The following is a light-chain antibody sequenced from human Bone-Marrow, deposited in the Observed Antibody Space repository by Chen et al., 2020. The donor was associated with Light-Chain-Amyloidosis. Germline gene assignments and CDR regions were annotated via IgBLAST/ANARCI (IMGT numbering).Light chain of an antibody. CDR3: QQSYSMSSIT. CDR1: QGISNY. CDR2: AAS. Sequence: DIQMTQSPSSLSASVGDRVTITCRASQGISNYLNWYQQKPGKAPKLLIHAASTLQSGVPLRFSGSGSGTDFILTISIVQPEDFAIYYCQQSYSMSSITFGQGTRLEIK. J-gene: IGKJ5*01. V-gene: IGKV1-39*01.